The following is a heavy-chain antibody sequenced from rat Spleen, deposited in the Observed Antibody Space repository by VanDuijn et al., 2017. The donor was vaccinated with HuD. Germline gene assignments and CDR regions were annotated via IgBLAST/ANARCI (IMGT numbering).Heavy chain of an antibody. J-gene: IGHJ2*01. CDR1: GFTFDNYY. CDR3: ARQNGYYFDY. CDR2: ISTGGGNT. V-gene: IGHV5-25*01. Sequence: EVQLVESGGDLVQPGRSLKLSCAASGFTFDNYYMAWVRQAPTKGLEWVASISTGGGNTYYRDSVKGRFTISRDNAKSTLYLQMNSLRSEDTATYYCARQNGYYFDYWGQGVMVTVSS.